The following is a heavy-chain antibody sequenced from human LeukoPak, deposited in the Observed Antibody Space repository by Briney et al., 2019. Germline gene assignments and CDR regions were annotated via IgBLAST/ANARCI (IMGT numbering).Heavy chain of an antibody. CDR1: GYTFTSYG. V-gene: IGHV1-18*01. D-gene: IGHD6-13*01. CDR2: ISAYNGNT. CDR3: ARDLARGSWSKKYYFDY. Sequence: ASVKVSCKASGYTFTSYGISWVRQAPGQGLEWMGWISAYNGNTNYAQKFQGRVTMTRDTSISTAYMELSRLRSDDTAVYYCARDLARGSWSKKYYFDYWGQGTLVTVSS. J-gene: IGHJ4*02.